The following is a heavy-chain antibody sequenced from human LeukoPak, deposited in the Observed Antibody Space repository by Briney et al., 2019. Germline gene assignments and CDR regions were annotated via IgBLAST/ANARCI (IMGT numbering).Heavy chain of an antibody. Sequence: GRSLRLSCAASGFTFSDCAMHWVRQAPGKGLEWVAVISYDGSNKYYADSVKGRFTISRDNSKNTLYLQMNSLRTDDTAVYHCAKAGCSSTSCYTNCWGQGALVTVSP. CDR1: GFTFSDCA. CDR2: ISYDGSNK. CDR3: AKAGCSSTSCYTNC. D-gene: IGHD2-2*02. J-gene: IGHJ4*02. V-gene: IGHV3-30*18.